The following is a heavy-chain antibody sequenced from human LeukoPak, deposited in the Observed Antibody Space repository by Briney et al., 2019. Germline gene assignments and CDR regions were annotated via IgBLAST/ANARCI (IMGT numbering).Heavy chain of an antibody. D-gene: IGHD2-8*02. Sequence: GGSLRLSCAASGFTFDDYGMSWVRQAPGKRLEWVSSITGSSRDTYYAGSVKGRITISRDNSRNTLYLQMDSLRAEDTALYYCAKGTLGSCSGVTCYDFDNWGQGTLVTVSS. CDR1: GFTFDDYG. J-gene: IGHJ4*02. CDR3: AKGTLGSCSGVTCYDFDN. V-gene: IGHV3-23*01. CDR2: ITGSSRDT.